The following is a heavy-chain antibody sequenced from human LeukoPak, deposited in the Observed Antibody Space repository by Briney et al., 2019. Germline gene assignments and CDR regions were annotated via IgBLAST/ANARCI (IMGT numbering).Heavy chain of an antibody. D-gene: IGHD3-10*01. V-gene: IGHV1-3*01. CDR2: INAGNGNT. J-gene: IGHJ4*02. Sequence: VASVKVSCKASGYTFTSYAMHWVRQAPGQRLEWMGWINAGNGNTKYSQKFQGRVTITRDTSASTAYMELSSLRSEDTAVYYCARGEEWFGDPPQDYWGQGTLVTVSS. CDR1: GYTFTSYA. CDR3: ARGEEWFGDPPQDY.